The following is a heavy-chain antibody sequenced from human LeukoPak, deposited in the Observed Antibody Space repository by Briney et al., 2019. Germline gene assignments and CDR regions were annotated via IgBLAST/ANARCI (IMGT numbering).Heavy chain of an antibody. CDR2: INTVNSNP. Sequence: ASVKVSCKTLGYSFTHYGISWVRQAPGQGLEWLGRINTVNSNPEIEQKFQDRVTVTTDKSTAAAYMELKNLTSDDTAVYYCARDRGLVRHTNWLDPWGQGTLVTVSS. D-gene: IGHD3-10*01. CDR1: GYSFTHYG. CDR3: ARDRGLVRHTNWLDP. V-gene: IGHV1-18*01. J-gene: IGHJ5*02.